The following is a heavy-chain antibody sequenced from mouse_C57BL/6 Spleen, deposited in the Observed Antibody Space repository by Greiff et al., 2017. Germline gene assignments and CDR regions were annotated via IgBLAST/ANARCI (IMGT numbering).Heavy chain of an antibody. D-gene: IGHD2-4*01. J-gene: IGHJ4*01. Sequence: VQLQQPGAELVKPGASVKLSCKASGYTFTSYWMHWVKQRPGQGLEWIGMIHPNSGSTNYNEKFKSKATLTVDKSSSTAYMQLSSLTSEDSAVYYCARRDFYDYDVGDYYAMDYWGQGTSVTVSS. CDR2: IHPNSGST. CDR1: GYTFTSYW. CDR3: ARRDFYDYDVGDYYAMDY. V-gene: IGHV1-64*01.